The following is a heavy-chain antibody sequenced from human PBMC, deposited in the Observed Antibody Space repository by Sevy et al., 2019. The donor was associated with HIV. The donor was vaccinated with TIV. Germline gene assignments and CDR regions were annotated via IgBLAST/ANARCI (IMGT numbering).Heavy chain of an antibody. J-gene: IGHJ5*02. V-gene: IGHV3-11*01. Sequence: GGSLRLSCAASGITFSDYYMSWIRQAPGKGLEWISYISSSGTTIYYADSVKGRFTISRDDAKSSLFLQMNSLRAEDTAVYHGAREDPQTFSYGYSLGGFDPWGRGTLVTVSS. D-gene: IGHD5-18*01. CDR2: ISSSGTTI. CDR1: GITFSDYY. CDR3: AREDPQTFSYGYSLGGFDP.